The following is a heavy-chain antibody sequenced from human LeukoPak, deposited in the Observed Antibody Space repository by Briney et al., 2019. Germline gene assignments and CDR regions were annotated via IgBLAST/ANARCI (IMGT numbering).Heavy chain of an antibody. V-gene: IGHV3-30*02. CDR1: GFSFSTSG. D-gene: IGHD6-13*01. Sequence: GGSLRLSCAPSGFSFSTSGMHWVRQAPGKGLEWVGFLQNDGSEKYFADSVKGRFTNSRDNSKNTLYLQMNSLRAEDTAVYYCARESSRIAIGTLDFWGQGTLVTVSS. CDR2: LQNDGSEK. CDR3: ARESSRIAIGTLDF. J-gene: IGHJ4*02.